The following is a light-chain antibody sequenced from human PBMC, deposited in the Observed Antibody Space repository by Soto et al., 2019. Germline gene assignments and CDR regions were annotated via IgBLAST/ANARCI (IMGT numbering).Light chain of an antibody. V-gene: IGKV3-15*01. CDR1: QIVSSN. CDR2: GAS. J-gene: IGKJ1*01. Sequence: EMVMTQPPATLSVYPGERSTLSCRASQIVSSNLSWYQHKPGQAPRLLIYGASTRATGIPARFSGSGSGTEFTLTISSLQSEDIAVYYCQQYNNWPWTFGQGTKGDIK. CDR3: QQYNNWPWT.